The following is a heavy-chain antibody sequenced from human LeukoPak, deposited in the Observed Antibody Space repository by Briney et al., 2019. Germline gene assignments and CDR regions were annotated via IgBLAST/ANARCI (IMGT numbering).Heavy chain of an antibody. CDR1: GFTFSSYA. V-gene: IGHV3-23*01. CDR2: ISGSGGST. Sequence: GSLRLSCAASGFTFSSYAMSWVRQAPGKGLEWVSAISGSGGSTYYADSVKGRFTISRDNSKNTLYLQMNSLRAEDTAVYYCANRDYYDSSGYYSYYFDYWGQGTLVTVSS. D-gene: IGHD3-22*01. CDR3: ANRDYYDSSGYYSYYFDY. J-gene: IGHJ4*02.